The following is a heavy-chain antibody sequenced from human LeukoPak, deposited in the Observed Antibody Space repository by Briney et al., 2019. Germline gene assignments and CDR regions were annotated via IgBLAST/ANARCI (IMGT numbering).Heavy chain of an antibody. CDR3: ARYDSSGYVDFDY. V-gene: IGHV4-59*12. CDR1: GGSISSYY. Sequence: PSETLSLTCTVSGGSISSYYWSWIRQPPGRGLEWTGYIYYSGRTKYSPSLKSRVTISVDTSKNQFSLKLSSVTAADTAVYYCARYDSSGYVDFDYWGQGTLVTVSS. J-gene: IGHJ4*02. CDR2: IYYSGRT. D-gene: IGHD3-22*01.